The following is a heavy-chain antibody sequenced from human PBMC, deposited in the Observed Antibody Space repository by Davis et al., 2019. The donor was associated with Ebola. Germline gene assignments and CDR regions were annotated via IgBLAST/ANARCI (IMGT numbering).Heavy chain of an antibody. Sequence: GESLKISCAASGFTVSSNYMSWVRQAPGKGLEWVSVIYSGGSTYYADSVKGRFTISRDNSKNTLYLQMNSLRAEDTAVYYCAKGLEVVVTVLITFDYWGQGTLVTVSS. CDR2: IYSGGST. J-gene: IGHJ4*02. CDR3: AKGLEVVVTVLITFDY. D-gene: IGHD3-22*01. CDR1: GFTVSSNY. V-gene: IGHV3-53*01.